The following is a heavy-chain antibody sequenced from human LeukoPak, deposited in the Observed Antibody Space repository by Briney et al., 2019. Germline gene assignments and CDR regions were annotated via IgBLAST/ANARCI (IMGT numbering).Heavy chain of an antibody. J-gene: IGHJ4*02. CDR2: IIPIFGTA. CDR3: ATDFYQAYGSPLVDY. D-gene: IGHD3-10*01. Sequence: SVKVSCKASGGTFSSYAISWVRQAPGQGLEWMGGIIPIFGTANYAQKFQGRVTITADESTSTAYMELSSLRSEDTAVYYCATDFYQAYGSPLVDYWGQGTLVTVSS. V-gene: IGHV1-69*13. CDR1: GGTFSSYA.